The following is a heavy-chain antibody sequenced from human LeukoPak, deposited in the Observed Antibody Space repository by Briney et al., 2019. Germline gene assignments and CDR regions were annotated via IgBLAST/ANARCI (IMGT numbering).Heavy chain of an antibody. CDR1: GFTFSSYS. Sequence: GGSLRLSCAASGFTFSSYSMNWVRQAPGKGREWVSSISSSSSYIYYADSVKGRFTISRDNAKNSLYLQMNILRAEDTAGYYGARGDWFDPWGQGTLVTVSS. CDR3: ARGDWFDP. J-gene: IGHJ5*02. V-gene: IGHV3-21*01. CDR2: ISSSSSYI.